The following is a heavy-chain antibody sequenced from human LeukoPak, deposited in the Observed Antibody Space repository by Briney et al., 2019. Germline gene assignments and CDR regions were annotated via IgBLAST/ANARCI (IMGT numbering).Heavy chain of an antibody. V-gene: IGHV3-11*04. D-gene: IGHD3-22*01. CDR1: GFTFSDYY. CDR3: ARGYYDNSGYYYGRY. Sequence: GGSLRLSCAASGFTFSDYYMSWIRQAPGKGLEWLSYISSSGSTIYYADSVKGRFTISRDNAKNSLYLQMNSLRAEDTAVYYCARGYYDNSGYYYGRYWGQGTLVTVSS. J-gene: IGHJ4*02. CDR2: ISSSGSTI.